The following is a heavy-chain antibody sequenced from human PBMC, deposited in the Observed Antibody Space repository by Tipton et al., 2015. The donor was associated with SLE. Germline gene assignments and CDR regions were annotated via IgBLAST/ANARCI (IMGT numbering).Heavy chain of an antibody. V-gene: IGHV4-59*01. CDR1: GGSISSYY. CDR2: IYYRGST. CDR3: AREEYSSGWTEVHWFDP. D-gene: IGHD6-19*01. Sequence: LRLSCTVSGGSISSYYWSWIRQPPGKGLEWIGYIYYRGSTNYNPSLKSRVAISVDTSKNQFSLKLSSVTAAATAVYYCAREEYSSGWTEVHWFDPWGQGTLVTVSS. J-gene: IGHJ5*02.